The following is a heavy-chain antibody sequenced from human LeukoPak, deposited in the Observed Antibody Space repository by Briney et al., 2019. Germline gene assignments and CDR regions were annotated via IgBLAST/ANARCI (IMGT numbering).Heavy chain of an antibody. V-gene: IGHV3-30*18. D-gene: IGHD6-19*01. CDR2: VSYDGSNK. Sequence: PGGSLRLSCAASGFTFSNYGMHWIRQAPGKGLEWVAVVSYDGSNKYYADSVKGRFTISRDSSKNTLYLQMNSLRAEDTAVYYCAKGIAVAELYYFDCWGQGTLVTVSS. CDR1: GFTFSNYG. CDR3: AKGIAVAELYYFDC. J-gene: IGHJ4*02.